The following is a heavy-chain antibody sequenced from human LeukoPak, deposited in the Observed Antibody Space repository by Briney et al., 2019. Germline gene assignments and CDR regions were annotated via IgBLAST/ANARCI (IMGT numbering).Heavy chain of an antibody. CDR1: GYTFTSYY. CDR2: INPSGGST. D-gene: IGHD2-21*02. Sequence: ASVKVSCKASGYTFTSYYMHWVRQAPGQGLEWMGIINPSGGSTSYAQKFQGRVTMTRDTSTSTVYMELSSLRAEDTAVYYCAREDIVVVTAKYYFDYWGQGTLVTVSS. J-gene: IGHJ4*02. CDR3: AREDIVVVTAKYYFDY. V-gene: IGHV1-46*01.